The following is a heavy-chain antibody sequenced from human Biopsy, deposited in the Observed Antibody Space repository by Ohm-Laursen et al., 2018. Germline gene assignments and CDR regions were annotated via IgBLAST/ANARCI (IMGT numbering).Heavy chain of an antibody. CDR1: GDSLTSGPEN. CDR2: IYSGGNT. Sequence: SETLSLTWPVSGDSLTSGPENWSWIRQSPGQGLEYIGFIYSGGNTNYNPSLQNRVTMSVDTSKNQFSLKLSSVIAADTAVYYCARGRRTSGWPYFANWGQGTLVIVSS. J-gene: IGHJ4*02. V-gene: IGHV4-61*01. CDR3: ARGRRTSGWPYFAN. D-gene: IGHD6-19*01.